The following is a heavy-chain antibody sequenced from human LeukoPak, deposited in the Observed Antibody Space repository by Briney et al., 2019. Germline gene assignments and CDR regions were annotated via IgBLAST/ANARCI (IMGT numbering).Heavy chain of an antibody. D-gene: IGHD6-6*01. CDR2: IWYDGSEK. CDR3: ARDSSRKFDF. V-gene: IGHV3-33*01. CDR1: GFTFRNYA. J-gene: IGHJ4*02. Sequence: GTSLRLSCAGSGFTFRNYAIHWVRQAPGKGLEWVAVIWYDGSEKNYAESVKGRLTLSRDNSKNTVYLQLDSLRAEDTAVYYCARDSSRKFDFWGQGTLVAVSS.